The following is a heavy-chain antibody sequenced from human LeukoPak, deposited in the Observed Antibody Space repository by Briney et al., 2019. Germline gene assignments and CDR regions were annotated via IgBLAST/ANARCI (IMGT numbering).Heavy chain of an antibody. D-gene: IGHD6-25*01. CDR2: ISGSGGST. CDR1: GFTFSSYA. V-gene: IGHV3-23*01. CDR3: AKNLGPLYSSGSDY. Sequence: GGSLRLSCAASGFTFSSYAMSWVRQAPGKGLEWVSAISGSGGSTYYADSVKGRFTISRDNSKNTLYLQMNSLRAEDTAVYYCAKNLGPLYSSGSDYWGQGTLVTVS. J-gene: IGHJ4*02.